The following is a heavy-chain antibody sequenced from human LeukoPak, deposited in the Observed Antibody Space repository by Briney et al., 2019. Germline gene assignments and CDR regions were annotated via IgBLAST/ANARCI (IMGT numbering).Heavy chain of an antibody. V-gene: IGHV1-69*05. J-gene: IGHJ3*02. CDR2: IIPIFGTA. D-gene: IGHD2-8*01. CDR1: GGTLSSYA. CDR3: ARDSSGVGPLSRAMVYAMEDAFDI. Sequence: GASVKVSCKASGGTLSSYAISWVRQAPGQGLEWMGGIIPIFGTANYAQKFQGRVTITTDESTSTAYMELSSLRSEDTAVYYCARDSSGVGPLSRAMVYAMEDAFDIWGQGTMVTVSS.